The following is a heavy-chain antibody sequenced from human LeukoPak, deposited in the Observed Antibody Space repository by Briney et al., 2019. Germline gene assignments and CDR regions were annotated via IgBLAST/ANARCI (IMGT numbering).Heavy chain of an antibody. CDR3: ARDLRVVPAAIPDGWFDP. CDR2: IYYSGST. V-gene: IGHV4-39*07. CDR1: GGSISSSSYY. J-gene: IGHJ5*02. Sequence: PSETLSFTCTVSGGSISSSSYYWGWIRQPPGKGLEWIGSIYYSGSTYYNPSLKSRVTISVDTSKNQFSLKLSSVTAADTAVYYCARDLRVVPAAIPDGWFDPWGQGTLVTVSS. D-gene: IGHD2-2*02.